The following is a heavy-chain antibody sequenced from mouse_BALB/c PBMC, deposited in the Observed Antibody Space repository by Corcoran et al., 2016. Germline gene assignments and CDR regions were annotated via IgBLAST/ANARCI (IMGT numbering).Heavy chain of an antibody. CDR2: ISYDGSN. CDR3: ARGGAYWYFDV. J-gene: IGHJ1*01. Sequence: DVQLQESGPGLVKPSQSLSLTCSVTGYSITSGYYWNWIRQFPGNKLEWMGYISYDGSNNYNPSLKNRISITRDTSKNQFFLKLNSVTTEDTATYYCARGGAYWYFDVWGAGTTVTVSP. CDR1: GYSITSGYY. V-gene: IGHV3-6*02.